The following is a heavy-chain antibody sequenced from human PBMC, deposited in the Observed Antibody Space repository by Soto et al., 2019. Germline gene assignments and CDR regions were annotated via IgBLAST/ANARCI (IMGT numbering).Heavy chain of an antibody. Sequence: SVKVSCKASGYTSADFGISWVRQAPGQGLEWMGWVSGNNGASNPAPKVQGRITMTLDTSTGVSYMALRSLRSDDTAIYYCVRDQKYFRVNGKWFDSWGQGTLVTVSS. CDR3: VRDQKYFRVNGKWFDS. CDR1: GYTSADFG. CDR2: VSGNNGAS. V-gene: IGHV1-18*04. J-gene: IGHJ5*01. D-gene: IGHD2-2*01.